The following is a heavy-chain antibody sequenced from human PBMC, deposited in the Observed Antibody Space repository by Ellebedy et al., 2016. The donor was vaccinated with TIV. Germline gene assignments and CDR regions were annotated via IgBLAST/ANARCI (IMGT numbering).Heavy chain of an antibody. CDR3: AKDQVVVVVGNLGGWFDL. J-gene: IGHJ5*02. CDR2: ISGSGGNT. Sequence: ETLSLTXAASGFTFSNYAMSWVRQAPGKGLEWVAAISGSGGNTYYADSVKGRFTISRDNSKNTLYLQMSSLSAEDTAVYFCAKDQVVVVVGNLGGWFDLWGQGALVTVSS. CDR1: GFTFSNYA. D-gene: IGHD2-15*01. V-gene: IGHV3-23*01.